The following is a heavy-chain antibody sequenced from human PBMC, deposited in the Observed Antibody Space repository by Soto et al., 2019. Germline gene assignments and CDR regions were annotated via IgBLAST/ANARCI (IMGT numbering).Heavy chain of an antibody. V-gene: IGHV1-18*01. CDR1: GYTFTNYG. D-gene: IGHD6-6*01. CDR3: AKLRQLVGYFYYYMDV. J-gene: IGHJ6*03. CDR2: IGAYNGDT. Sequence: ASVKVSCKASGYTFTNYGITWVRQAPGQGLEWMGWIGAYNGDTHYTERLQGRVTMTTDTSTSTAYMELRGLRSDDTAVYYCAKLRQLVGYFYYYMDVWGKGTTVTVSS.